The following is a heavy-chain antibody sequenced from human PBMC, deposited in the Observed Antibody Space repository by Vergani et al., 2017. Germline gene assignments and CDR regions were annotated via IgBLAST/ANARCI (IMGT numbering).Heavy chain of an antibody. J-gene: IGHJ6*03. CDR2: IIPIFGTA. V-gene: IGHV1-69*01. CDR3: ARGSSSVSAYYYYYYYMDV. D-gene: IGHD6-6*01. Sequence: QVQLVQSGAEVKKPGSSVKVSCKASGGTFSSYAISWVRQAPGQGLEWMGGIIPIFGTANYAQKFQGRVTITADESTSTAYMELSSLGSEDTAVYYCARGSSSVSAYYYYYYYMDVWGKGTTVTVSS. CDR1: GGTFSSYA.